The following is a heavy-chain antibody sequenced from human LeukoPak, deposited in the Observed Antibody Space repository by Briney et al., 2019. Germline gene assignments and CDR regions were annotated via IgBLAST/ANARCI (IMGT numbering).Heavy chain of an antibody. D-gene: IGHD3-16*01. CDR3: AKMGPDYGGFDY. CDR1: GLTFSSYA. CDR2: ISGSGGST. V-gene: IGHV3-23*01. J-gene: IGHJ4*02. Sequence: GGSLRLSCAASGLTFSSYAMSWVRQAPGKGLEGVSAISGSGGSTYYADSVKGRFNISRDNSKNTLYLQMNSLRAEDTAVYYCAKMGPDYGGFDYWGQGTLVTVSS.